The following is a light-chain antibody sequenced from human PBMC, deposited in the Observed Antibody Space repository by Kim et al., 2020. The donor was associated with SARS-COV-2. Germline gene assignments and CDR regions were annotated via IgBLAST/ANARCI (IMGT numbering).Light chain of an antibody. V-gene: IGKV3-20*01. CDR2: DAS. CDR3: QQYGSSLVT. CDR1: QSVTSSY. J-gene: IGKJ4*01. Sequence: SPGERAALSFRASQSVTSSYLAWYQQKPGQAPRLLIYDASSRATGIPDRFSGSGSGTDFTLTISRLEPEDFAVYYCQQYGSSLVTFGGGTKVDIK.